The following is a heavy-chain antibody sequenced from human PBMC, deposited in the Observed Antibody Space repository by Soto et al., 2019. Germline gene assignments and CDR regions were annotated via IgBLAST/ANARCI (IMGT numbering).Heavy chain of an antibody. J-gene: IGHJ6*02. CDR2: IDSNGGT. CDR1: DDSSSNYK. CDR3: VGQGFGRLHGLVDV. V-gene: IGHV4-59*08. D-gene: IGHD3-10*01. Sequence: SETLSLTCTVSDDSSSNYKWSWIRQPPGRRLEWIGYIDSNGGTSYNPSLQSRVTISTDTSTKQFFLKLSSVTAADTAVYYCVGQGFGRLHGLVDVWGQGTTVTVSS.